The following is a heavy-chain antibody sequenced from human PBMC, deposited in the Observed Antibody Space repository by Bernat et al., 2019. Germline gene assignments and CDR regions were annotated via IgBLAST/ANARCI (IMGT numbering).Heavy chain of an antibody. J-gene: IGHJ4*02. CDR1: GFTFSSYG. CDR2: IWYVGSNK. V-gene: IGHV3-33*01. Sequence: QVQLVESGGGVVQPGRSLRLSCAASGFTFSSYGMHWVRQAPGKGLEWVAVIWYVGSNKYYADSVTGRFTISRDKSKNTLYLQMNSLRAEDTAVYYCARGVKYSGYDKEPPMGYWGQGTLVTVSS. D-gene: IGHD5-12*01. CDR3: ARGVKYSGYDKEPPMGY.